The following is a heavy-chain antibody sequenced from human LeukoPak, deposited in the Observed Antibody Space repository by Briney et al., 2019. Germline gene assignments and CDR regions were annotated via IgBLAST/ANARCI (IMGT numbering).Heavy chain of an antibody. CDR2: IYYSGST. Sequence: SETLSLTCTVSGDSISSYYWTWIRQPPGKGLEWIGYIYYSGSTNYNPSLKSRVTISIDTSKNQFSLKLSSVTAVDTAVYYCARGYHDFSGYWLSYFDYWGQGTLVTVSS. CDR3: ARGYHDFSGYWLSYFDY. V-gene: IGHV4-59*01. CDR1: GDSISSYY. D-gene: IGHD3-22*01. J-gene: IGHJ4*02.